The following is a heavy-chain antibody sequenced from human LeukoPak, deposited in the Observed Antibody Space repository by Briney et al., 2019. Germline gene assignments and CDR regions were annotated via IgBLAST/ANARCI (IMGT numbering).Heavy chain of an antibody. D-gene: IGHD3-16*01. CDR1: GYSISSGYY. J-gene: IGHJ6*03. CDR2: IYYSGCT. Sequence: SETLSLTCSVSGYSISSGYYWGWIRQPPGKGLEWIGSIYYSGCTYYNPSLKRRVTVSVDTSKNQFSLTLSSVTAADTAVYYCVRDRIITFGGTHYMDVWGKGTTVTVSS. CDR3: VRDRIITFGGTHYMDV. V-gene: IGHV4-38-2*02.